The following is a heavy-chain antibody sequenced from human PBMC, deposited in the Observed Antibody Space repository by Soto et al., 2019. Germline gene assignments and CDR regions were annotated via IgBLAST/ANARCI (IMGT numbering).Heavy chain of an antibody. D-gene: IGHD3-22*01. V-gene: IGHV4-31*03. CDR3: ARDLGYYYDSSGYSNAFDI. J-gene: IGHJ3*02. CDR2: IYYSGST. CDR1: GGSISSGGYY. Sequence: SATLSLTCTVSGGSISSGGYYWSWIRQHPRKGLEWIGYIYYSGSTYYNPSLKSRVTISVDTSKNQFSLKLSSVTAADTAVYYCARDLGYYYDSSGYSNAFDILGQGTMVTVSS.